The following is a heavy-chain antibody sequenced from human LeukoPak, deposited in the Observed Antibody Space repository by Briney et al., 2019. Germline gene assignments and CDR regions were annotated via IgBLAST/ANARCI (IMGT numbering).Heavy chain of an antibody. CDR3: ARDRGAYCGGDCYSGDAFDI. J-gene: IGHJ3*02. CDR2: IYYSGST. D-gene: IGHD2-21*02. Sequence: SETLSLTCTVSGGSISSYYWSWIRQPPGKGLEWIGYIYYSGSTNYNPSLKSRVTMSVDTSKNQFSLKLSSVTAADTAVYYCARDRGAYCGGDCYSGDAFDIWGQGTMVTVSS. CDR1: GGSISSYY. V-gene: IGHV4-59*12.